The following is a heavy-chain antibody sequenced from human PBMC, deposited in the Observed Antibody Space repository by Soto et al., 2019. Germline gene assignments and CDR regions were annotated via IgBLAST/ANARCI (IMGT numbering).Heavy chain of an antibody. CDR3: ARVLDSEYPPSYYMDV. V-gene: IGHV1-18*01. CDR2: ISAYNGNT. CDR1: GYTFTSYG. Sequence: ASVKVSCKASGYTFTSYGISWVRQAPGQGLEWMGWISAYNGNTNYAQKLQGRVTMTTDTSTSTAYMELGSLRSDDTAVYYCARVLDSEYPPSYYMDVWGKGTTVTVSS. D-gene: IGHD6-6*01. J-gene: IGHJ6*03.